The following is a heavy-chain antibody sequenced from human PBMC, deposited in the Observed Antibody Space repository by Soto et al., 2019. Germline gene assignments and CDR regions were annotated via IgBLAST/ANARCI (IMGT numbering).Heavy chain of an antibody. CDR3: VKAGYTSGLL. J-gene: IGHJ4*02. CDR1: GFTFSSYA. D-gene: IGHD6-25*01. Sequence: VQLLESGGGLIQPGGSLRLSCVASGFTFSSYAMNWVRQGPGTGLEWVAVIDSDDGKTYYANAVKCRFSISRDNSKNTLFLQMNSLRVEDTATYYCVKAGYTSGLLWGQGTLVNV. V-gene: IGHV3-23*01. CDR2: IDSDDGKT.